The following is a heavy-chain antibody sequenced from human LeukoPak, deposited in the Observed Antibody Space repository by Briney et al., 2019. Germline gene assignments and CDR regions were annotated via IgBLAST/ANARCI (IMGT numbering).Heavy chain of an antibody. CDR3: ARGPLKGVPLY. CDR2: INHSGST. V-gene: IGHV4-34*01. D-gene: IGHD3-10*01. Sequence: PSETLSLTCAVYGGSFSGYYWSWIRQPPGKGLEWIGEINHSGSTNYNPSLKSRVTISVDTSKNQFSLKLSSVTAADTAVYYCARGPLKGVPLYWGQGTLVTVSS. J-gene: IGHJ4*02. CDR1: GGSFSGYY.